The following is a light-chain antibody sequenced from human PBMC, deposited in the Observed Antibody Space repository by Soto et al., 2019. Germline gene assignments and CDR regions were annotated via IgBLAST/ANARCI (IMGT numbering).Light chain of an antibody. CDR2: DVS. J-gene: IGKJ3*01. CDR3: LQTYSPPLT. CDR1: QRISAY. V-gene: IGKV1-39*01. Sequence: DIQMTQSPSSLSASVGDRVTITCRASQRISAYLNWYQQKPGEAPKLLIFDVSVLESGVPSRFSGSGSETDFTLSITCLQPDDFATYYCLQTYSPPLTFGPGTTVDFK.